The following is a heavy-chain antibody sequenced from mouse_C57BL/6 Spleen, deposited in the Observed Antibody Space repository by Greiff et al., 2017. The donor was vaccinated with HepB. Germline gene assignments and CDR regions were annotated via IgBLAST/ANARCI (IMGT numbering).Heavy chain of an antibody. CDR2: INPGSGGT. Sequence: VQLQQSGAELVRPGTSVKVSCKASGYAFTNYLIEWVKQRPGQGLEWIGVINPGSGGTNYNEKFKGKATLTADKSSSTAYMQLSSLTSEDSAVYVCARHSSGYDAYWGQGTLVTVSA. D-gene: IGHD3-2*02. J-gene: IGHJ3*01. V-gene: IGHV1-54*01. CDR1: GYAFTNYL. CDR3: ARHSSGYDAY.